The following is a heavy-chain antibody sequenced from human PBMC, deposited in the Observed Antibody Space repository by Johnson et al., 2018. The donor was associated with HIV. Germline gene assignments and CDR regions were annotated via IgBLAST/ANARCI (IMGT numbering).Heavy chain of an antibody. D-gene: IGHD3-22*01. V-gene: IGHV3-30*04. CDR2: ISYDGSNK. CDR1: GFTFSSYA. Sequence: QVQLVESGGGVVQPGRSLRLSCAASGFTFSSYAMHWVRQAPGKGLEWVAVISYDGSNKYYGDSVKGRFTISRDNSKNTLYLQMNSLRGEDTAVYYCAKDVGNYWPNAFDIWGQGTTVTVSS. J-gene: IGHJ3*02. CDR3: AKDVGNYWPNAFDI.